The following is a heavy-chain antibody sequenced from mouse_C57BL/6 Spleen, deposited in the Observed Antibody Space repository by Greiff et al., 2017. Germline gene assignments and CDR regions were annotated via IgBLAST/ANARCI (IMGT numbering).Heavy chain of an antibody. CDR2: IDPSDSYT. CDR3: ARWSVAMDY. V-gene: IGHV1-59*01. Sequence: QVQLQQPGAELVRPGTSVKLSCKASGYTFTSYWMHWVKQRPGQGLEWIGVIDPSDSYTNYNQKFKGKATLTVDTSSSTAYMQLSSLASEDSAVYYCARWSVAMDYWGQGTSVTVSS. J-gene: IGHJ4*01. CDR1: GYTFTSYW.